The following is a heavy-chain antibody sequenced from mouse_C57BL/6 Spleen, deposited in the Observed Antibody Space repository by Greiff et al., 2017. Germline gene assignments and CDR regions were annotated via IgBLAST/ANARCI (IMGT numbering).Heavy chain of an antibody. CDR3: TTSHDCSSSPRDY. CDR1: GFNITGDY. D-gene: IGHD1-1*01. J-gene: IGHJ2*01. V-gene: IGHV14-4*01. CDR2: IDPADGDT. Sequence: VQLQQSGAELVMPGASVKLSCKASGFNITGDYMHWVKQRPEQGLEWIGGIDPADGDTEYDSKFQGKATLTADTSSSTAYLQLSSLTSKQPGVYYCTTSHDCSSSPRDYWGQGTTLTVSS.